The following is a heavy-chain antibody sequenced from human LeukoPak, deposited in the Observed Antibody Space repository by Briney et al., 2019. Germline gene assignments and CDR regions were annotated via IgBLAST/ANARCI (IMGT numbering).Heavy chain of an antibody. CDR3: ARMKERWLQLVFDY. CDR2: INHSGST. CDR1: GGSFSGYY. V-gene: IGHV4-34*01. J-gene: IGHJ4*02. D-gene: IGHD5-24*01. Sequence: PSETLSLTCAVYGGSFSGYYWSWVRQPPGKGLEWSGEINHSGSTNYTPSLKSRVTISVDTSKNQFSLKLSSVTAADTAVYYCARMKERWLQLVFDYWGQGTLVTVSS.